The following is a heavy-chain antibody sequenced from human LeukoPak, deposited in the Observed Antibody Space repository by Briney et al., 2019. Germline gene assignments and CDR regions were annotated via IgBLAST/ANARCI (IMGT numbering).Heavy chain of an antibody. D-gene: IGHD3-22*01. CDR3: AREGSGYPY. CDR2: INPNSGAT. Sequence: ASVKVSCKASGYTFTGYYMHWVRQAPGQGLEWMGWINPNSGATNYAQKFQGRVTMTRGTSISTAYMEVSRLRSDDTAVFYCAREGSGYPYWGQGTLVTVSS. J-gene: IGHJ4*02. CDR1: GYTFTGYY. V-gene: IGHV1-2*02.